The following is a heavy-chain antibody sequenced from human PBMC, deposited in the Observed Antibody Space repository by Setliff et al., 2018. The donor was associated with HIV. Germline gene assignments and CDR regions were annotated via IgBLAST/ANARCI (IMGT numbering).Heavy chain of an antibody. J-gene: IGHJ4*02. V-gene: IGHV4-59*08. D-gene: IGHD5-12*01. Sequence: SETLSLTCNLSGDSIRSQFWTWIRQTPGKGLEWIGYIYTSGSTNYNPSLKSRVTISVDTSKSQFSLTLTSVTAADTAVYYCARQMPIPGIAITPVDYWGQGALVTVSS. CDR3: ARQMPIPGIAITPVDY. CDR1: GDSIRSQF. CDR2: IYTSGST.